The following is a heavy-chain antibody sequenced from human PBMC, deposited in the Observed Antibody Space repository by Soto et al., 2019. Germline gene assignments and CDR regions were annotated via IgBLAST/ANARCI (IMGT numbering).Heavy chain of an antibody. J-gene: IGHJ4*02. V-gene: IGHV3-49*03. CDR2: IRSKAYGGTT. Sequence: GSLRLSFTASGFTFGDYAMNWFRQAPGKGLEWVGFIRSKAYGGTTENAASVKGRFTISRDDSKSIAYLQMNSLKTEDTAVYYCTRDHRHLDYWGQGTLVTVSS. CDR1: GFTFGDYA. CDR3: TRDHRHLDY.